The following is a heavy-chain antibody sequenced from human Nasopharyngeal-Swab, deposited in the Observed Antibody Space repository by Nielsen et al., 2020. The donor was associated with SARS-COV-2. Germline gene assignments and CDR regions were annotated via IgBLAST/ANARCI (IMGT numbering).Heavy chain of an antibody. CDR1: GLTFSEFA. V-gene: IGHV3-23*01. Sequence: GESLKISCAASGLTFSEFAMSWVRQAPGKGPEWVSSISGSGGSTFYADSVKGRFSISRDNSKNTLFLQMNSLSAEDTAVYYCARGFSSSFAFWYFDLWGRGTL. CDR2: ISGSGGST. CDR3: ARGFSSSFAFWYFDL. J-gene: IGHJ2*01. D-gene: IGHD6-19*01.